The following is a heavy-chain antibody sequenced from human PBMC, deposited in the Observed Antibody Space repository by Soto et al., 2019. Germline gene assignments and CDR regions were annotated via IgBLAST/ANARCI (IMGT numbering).Heavy chain of an antibody. D-gene: IGHD3-3*02. J-gene: IGHJ4*02. CDR3: ARHSGSELSAPGEVFDY. CDR1: GYIFISYG. CDR2: ISGYNGNT. Sequence: ASVKVSCKASGYIFISYGIIWVRQAPGQGLEWMGWISGYNGNTNYAQKVQGRVTMTTDTSTSTAYMELRSLRYDDTAVYYCARHSGSELSAPGEVFDYWGQGALVTVSS. V-gene: IGHV1-18*01.